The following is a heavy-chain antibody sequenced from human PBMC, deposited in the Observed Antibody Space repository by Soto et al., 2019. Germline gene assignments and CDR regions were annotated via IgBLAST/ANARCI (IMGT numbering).Heavy chain of an antibody. CDR3: TTDLGCSGGSCYSPTSDFDY. J-gene: IGHJ4*02. V-gene: IGHV3-15*07. Sequence: EVQLVESGGGLVKPGGSLRLSCAASGFTFSNAWMNWVRQAPGKGLEWVGRIKSKTDGGTTDYAAPVKGRFTISRDDSKNTLYLQINSLKTEDTAVYYCTTDLGCSGGSCYSPTSDFDYWGQGTLVTVSS. D-gene: IGHD2-15*01. CDR1: GFTFSNAW. CDR2: IKSKTDGGTT.